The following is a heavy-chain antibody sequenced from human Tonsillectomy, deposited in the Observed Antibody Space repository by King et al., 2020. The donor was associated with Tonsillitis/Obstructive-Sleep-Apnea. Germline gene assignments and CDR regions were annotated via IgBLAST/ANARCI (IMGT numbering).Heavy chain of an antibody. J-gene: IGHJ4*02. Sequence: VQLVESGGGMVPPGSSLRLSCAASGFSLRNHAMHWVRQAPGKGLEWVAIISYDGSEENYAESVKGRFTISRDNAENTLYVQMDSLRGEDTAVYYCARDVGPYSSSSVGFEFWGRGTLVTVSS. CDR3: ARDVGPYSSSSVGFEF. D-gene: IGHD6-6*01. CDR2: ISYDGSEE. V-gene: IGHV3-30*01. CDR1: GFSLRNHA.